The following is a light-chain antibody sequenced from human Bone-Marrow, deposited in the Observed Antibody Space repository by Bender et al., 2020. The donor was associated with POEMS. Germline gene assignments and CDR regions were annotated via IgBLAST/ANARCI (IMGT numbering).Light chain of an antibody. CDR2: EAT. Sequence: QSALTQPASVSGSPGQSVTISCTGTSSDVGIYSLVSWYQQSPGTSPKLIIYEATKRPSGIPERFSGSNSGNTATLTISGTQAMDEADYYCQTWHSDTVVIGGGTKLTVL. V-gene: IGLV2-23*01. CDR1: SSDVGIYSL. CDR3: QTWHSDTVV. J-gene: IGLJ2*01.